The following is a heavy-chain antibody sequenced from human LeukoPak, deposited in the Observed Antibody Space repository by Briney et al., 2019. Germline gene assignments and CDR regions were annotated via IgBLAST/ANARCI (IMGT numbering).Heavy chain of an antibody. V-gene: IGHV4-59*01. J-gene: IGHJ4*02. CDR3: ARVKAAAGKYFDY. CDR2: IYYSGST. D-gene: IGHD6-13*01. Sequence: SETLSLTCTVSGGSISSYYWSWIRQPPGKGLEWIGYIYYSGSTNYNPSLKSRVTMSVDTSKNQFSLKLSSVTAADTAVYYCARVKAAAGKYFDYWGQGTLVTVSS. CDR1: GGSISSYY.